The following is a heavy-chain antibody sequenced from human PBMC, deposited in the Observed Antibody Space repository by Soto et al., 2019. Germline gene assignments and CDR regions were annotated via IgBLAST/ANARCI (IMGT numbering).Heavy chain of an antibody. CDR1: GYTFTSYG. V-gene: IGHV1-18*04. CDR2: ISAYNGNT. D-gene: IGHD4-17*01. Sequence: QVQLVQSGAEVKKPGASVKVSCKASGYTFTSYGISWVRQAPGQGLEWMGWISAYNGNTNYAQKRQGRVTMTTDTSTSTAYMELRSLRSADTAVYYCARYPRTYGDYVFYYGMDFWGQGTTVTVSS. J-gene: IGHJ6*01. CDR3: ARYPRTYGDYVFYYGMDF.